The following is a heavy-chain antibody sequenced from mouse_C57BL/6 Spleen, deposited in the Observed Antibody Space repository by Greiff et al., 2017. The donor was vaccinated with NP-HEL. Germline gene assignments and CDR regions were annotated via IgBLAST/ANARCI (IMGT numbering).Heavy chain of an antibody. J-gene: IGHJ1*03. V-gene: IGHV1-80*01. CDR1: GYAFSSYW. Sequence: QVQLKQSGAELVKPGASVKISCKASGYAFSSYWMNWVKQRPGKGLEWIGQIYPGDGDTNYNGKFKGKATLTADKSSSTAYMQLSSLTSEDSAVYFCAREDLRRDFDVWGTGTTVTVSS. CDR3: AREDLRRDFDV. CDR2: IYPGDGDT.